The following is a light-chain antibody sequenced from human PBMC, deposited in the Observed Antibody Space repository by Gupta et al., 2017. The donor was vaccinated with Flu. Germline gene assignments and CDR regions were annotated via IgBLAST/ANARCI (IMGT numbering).Light chain of an antibody. V-gene: IGLV2-14*01. CDR2: EVS. CDR3: SSYTSSSTPV. CDR1: SSYVGGYNY. Sequence: SPLPPPSSVSGSTVPSITLSSPATSSYVGGYNYVSWYQQNPGKAPKLMIYEVSNRPSGGSNRFSGSKSGNTASLTISGLQAEDEADYYCSSYTSSSTPVFGGGTKLTVL. J-gene: IGLJ2*01.